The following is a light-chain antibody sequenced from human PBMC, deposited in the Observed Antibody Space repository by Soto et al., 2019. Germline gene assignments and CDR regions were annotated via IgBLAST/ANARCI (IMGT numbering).Light chain of an antibody. V-gene: IGKV1-5*01. J-gene: IGKJ1*01. CDR1: QSIIRW. Sequence: DIQMTQSPSTLSASLGDRVTITCRASQSIIRWLAWYQQKPGKAPKLLIYDASSLESGVPSRFSGSGSGTEFTLTISSLQPDDFATYYCQQYYSYRMFGQGTKVDIK. CDR2: DAS. CDR3: QQYYSYRM.